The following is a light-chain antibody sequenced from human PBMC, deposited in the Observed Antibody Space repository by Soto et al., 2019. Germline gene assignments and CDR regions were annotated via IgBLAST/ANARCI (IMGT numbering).Light chain of an antibody. Sequence: QSALTQPASVSGSPGQLITISCTGTSSDVGNYIFVSWYRQHPGKAPKLMIYDINNRPSGVSNRFSGSKSGNTASLTISGLQAEDEADYYCVSYTTSASYVFGTGTQLTVL. V-gene: IGLV2-14*01. J-gene: IGLJ1*01. CDR2: DIN. CDR1: SSDVGNYIF. CDR3: VSYTTSASYV.